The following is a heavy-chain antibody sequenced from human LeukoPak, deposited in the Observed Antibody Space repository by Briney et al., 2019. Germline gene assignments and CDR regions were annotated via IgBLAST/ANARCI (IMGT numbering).Heavy chain of an antibody. V-gene: IGHV3-21*01. CDR2: ISSSSSYI. D-gene: IGHD1-26*01. CDR3: ARAPPGLSGSYRRAFDI. CDR1: RFTFSSYS. J-gene: IGHJ3*02. Sequence: GGSLRVSCAASRFTFSSYSMNWVRQAPGKGLEWVSAISSSSSYIYYADSVKGRFTISRDNAKNSLYLQMNSLRAEDTAVYYCARAPPGLSGSYRRAFDIWGQGTMVTVSS.